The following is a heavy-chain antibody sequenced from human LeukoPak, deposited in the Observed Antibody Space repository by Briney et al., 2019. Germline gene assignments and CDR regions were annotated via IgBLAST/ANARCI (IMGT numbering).Heavy chain of an antibody. D-gene: IGHD3-3*01. CDR1: GGSMSSHC. J-gene: IGHJ4*02. V-gene: IGHV4-59*11. CDR2: IYYSGST. CDR3: ARYYDFWSGFDY. Sequence: PSETLSLTCTVSGGSMSSHCWSWIRQPPGKVLEWIGYIYYSGSTNYNPSLKSRVIISVDTSKNQFSLKLSSVTAADTAVYYCARYYDFWSGFDYWGQGTLVTVSS.